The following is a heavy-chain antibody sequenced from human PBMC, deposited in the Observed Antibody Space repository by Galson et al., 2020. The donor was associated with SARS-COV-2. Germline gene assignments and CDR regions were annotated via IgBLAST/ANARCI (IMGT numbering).Heavy chain of an antibody. Sequence: GGSLRISCAASGFTFSSHDMPWVRQLTGQGLDWVSGIGADGRTYYPDSVKGRFTISRDNAKNSLHLQMNSLTAGDTAVYYCARDDDSSGMGAFDIWGRGTMVTVSS. CDR2: IGADGRT. V-gene: IGHV3-13*01. CDR3: ARDDDSSGMGAFDI. CDR1: GFTFSSHD. J-gene: IGHJ3*02. D-gene: IGHD3-22*01.